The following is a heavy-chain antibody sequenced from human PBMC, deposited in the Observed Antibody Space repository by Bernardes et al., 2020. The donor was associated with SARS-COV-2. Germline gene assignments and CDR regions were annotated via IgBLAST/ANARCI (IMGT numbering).Heavy chain of an antibody. CDR1: GGSISSYY. CDR2: IYYSGST. J-gene: IGHJ6*02. V-gene: IGHV4-59*08. CDR3: ARFWGSGSYYKAYYYYGMDV. Sequence: SETLSLTCTVSGGSISSYYWSWIRQPPGKGLEWIGYIYYSGSTNYNPSLKSRVTISVDTSKNQFSLKLSSVTAADTAVYYCARFWGSGSYYKAYYYYGMDVWGQGTTVTVSS. D-gene: IGHD3-10*01.